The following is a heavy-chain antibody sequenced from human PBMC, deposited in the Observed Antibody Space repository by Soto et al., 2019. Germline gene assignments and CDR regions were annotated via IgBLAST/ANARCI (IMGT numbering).Heavy chain of an antibody. Sequence: ASVKVSCKASGYTFTGHYIHWVRQAPEQGPEWMGEIGPESGATRYAQKFRGRVTMTMDSSITTVYMELKNLSPDDTAVYYCGRGRSGQIVVFYWGQGTPVTVS. CDR1: GYTFTGHY. J-gene: IGHJ4*02. V-gene: IGHV1-2*02. D-gene: IGHD3-3*01. CDR3: GRGRSGQIVVFY. CDR2: IGPESGAT.